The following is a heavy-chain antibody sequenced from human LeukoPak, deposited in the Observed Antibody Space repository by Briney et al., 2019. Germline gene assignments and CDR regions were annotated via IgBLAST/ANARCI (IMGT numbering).Heavy chain of an antibody. J-gene: IGHJ4*02. CDR3: AGKAAAFYFDY. Sequence: PVGSLRLSCAASGFTFSSDWMHWVRQTPEKGLVWVSRISPDGSSTTYVDSVKGRFTISRDNAKNTLYLQMNSLRAEDTAVYYCAGKAAAFYFDYWGQGTLVSVSS. CDR1: GFTFSSDW. V-gene: IGHV3-74*01. CDR2: ISPDGSST. D-gene: IGHD6-13*01.